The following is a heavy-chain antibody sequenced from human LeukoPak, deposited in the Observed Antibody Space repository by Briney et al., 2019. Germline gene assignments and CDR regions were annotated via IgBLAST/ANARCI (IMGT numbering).Heavy chain of an antibody. D-gene: IGHD2-15*01. CDR1: GFTFGSYA. J-gene: IGHJ4*02. CDR3: AKTTTGYSSGRYPAWPIDY. CDR2: IFGSGGSA. Sequence: GSLRLSCAASGFTFGSYAMYWVRQAPGRGLEWVSGIFGSGGSAHYADSVKGRFTISRDNSKNTVYLQMDSLRVEDTAIYYCAKTTTGYSSGRYPAWPIDYWGQGTLVTVSS. V-gene: IGHV3-23*01.